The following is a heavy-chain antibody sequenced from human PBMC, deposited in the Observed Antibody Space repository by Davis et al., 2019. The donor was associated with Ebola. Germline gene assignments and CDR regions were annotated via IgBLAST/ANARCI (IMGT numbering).Heavy chain of an antibody. D-gene: IGHD3-16*01. V-gene: IGHV3-23*01. J-gene: IGHJ6*02. Sequence: PGGSLRLSCAASGFTFSSYAMSWVRQAPGKGLEWVSAISGSGGSTYYADSVKGRFTISRDNSKNTLYLQMNSLRAEDTAVYYCAKHLGSNYYYGMDVWGQGTTVTVSS. CDR3: AKHLGSNYYYGMDV. CDR2: ISGSGGST. CDR1: GFTFSSYA.